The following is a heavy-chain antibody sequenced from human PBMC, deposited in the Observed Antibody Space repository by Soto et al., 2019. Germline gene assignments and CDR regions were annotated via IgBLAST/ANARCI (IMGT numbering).Heavy chain of an antibody. CDR1: GGSINSYW. D-gene: IGHD3-10*01. Sequence: SETLSLTCIVSGGSINSYWWSWSRQPAGKGLEWIGRVYSSGTTDYNPSLNSRATLSVETSKNQFSLKLSSVTAADTAVYYCARDIGSYAYGEGYWGQGIQVTVSS. J-gene: IGHJ4*02. V-gene: IGHV4-4*07. CDR2: VYSSGTT. CDR3: ARDIGSYAYGEGY.